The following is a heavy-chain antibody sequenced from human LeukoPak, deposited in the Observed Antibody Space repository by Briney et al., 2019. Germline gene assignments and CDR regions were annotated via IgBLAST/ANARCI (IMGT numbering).Heavy chain of an antibody. CDR1: GGTFSSYA. Sequence: SVKVSCKASGGTFSSYAISWVRQAPGQGLEWMGGIIPIFGTANYAQKFQGRVTITADESTSTAYMELSSLRSEDTAVYYCARESFSTLTSATDAFDIWGQGTMVTVSS. V-gene: IGHV1-69*13. J-gene: IGHJ3*02. CDR2: IIPIFGTA. D-gene: IGHD2-2*01. CDR3: ARESFSTLTSATDAFDI.